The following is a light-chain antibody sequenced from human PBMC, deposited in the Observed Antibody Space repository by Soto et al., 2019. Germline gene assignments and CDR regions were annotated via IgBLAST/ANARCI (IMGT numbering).Light chain of an antibody. V-gene: IGKV1-5*01. Sequence: DIQMTQSPSTLSASVGDRVTITCRASQSISIWLAWYQQRPGKAPNLLIYDASTLESGVSSRFNGSGSGTDFTLTISSLEHDDFATYYCQQYDSYSPWTFGQGTKVEIK. J-gene: IGKJ1*01. CDR2: DAS. CDR1: QSISIW. CDR3: QQYDSYSPWT.